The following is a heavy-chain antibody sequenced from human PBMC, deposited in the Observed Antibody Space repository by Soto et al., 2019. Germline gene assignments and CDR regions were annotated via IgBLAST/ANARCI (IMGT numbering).Heavy chain of an antibody. CDR2: IKQDGTEK. CDR3: ARSQVAIPGDN. Sequence: EVQLVESGGDLVQPGGSLRLSCAASGFTISSYWMSWVRQVPGKGLEWVANIKQDGTEKYYVDSVKGRFTISRDNAKNSLYLQMSSLSAEDTAAYHCARSQVAIPGDNWGQGTLVMVSS. J-gene: IGHJ4*02. CDR1: GFTISSYW. D-gene: IGHD2-21*01. V-gene: IGHV3-7*05.